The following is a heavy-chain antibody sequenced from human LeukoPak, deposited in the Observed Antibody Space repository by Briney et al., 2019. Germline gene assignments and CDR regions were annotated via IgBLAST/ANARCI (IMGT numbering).Heavy chain of an antibody. CDR1: GYTFTGYY. Sequence: ASVKVSCKASGYTFTGYYMHWVRQAPGQGLEWMGWINPNSGGTNYAQKFQGRVTITRDTSISTAYMELSRLRSDDTAVYYCARDPSSGWYAGWFDPWGQGTLVTVSS. D-gene: IGHD6-19*01. J-gene: IGHJ5*02. CDR2: INPNSGGT. V-gene: IGHV1-2*02. CDR3: ARDPSSGWYAGWFDP.